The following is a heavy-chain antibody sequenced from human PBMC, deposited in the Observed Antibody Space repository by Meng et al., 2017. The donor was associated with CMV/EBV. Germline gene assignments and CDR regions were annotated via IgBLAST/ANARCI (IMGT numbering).Heavy chain of an antibody. CDR3: AVTVDTAAYYFDY. CDR1: GGSFRSYA. J-gene: IGHJ4*02. V-gene: IGHV1-69*05. Sequence: CQASGGSFRSYAISWVRQAPGQGLEWMGGIIPIFGTANYAQKFQGRVTITTDESTSTAYMELSSLRSEDTAVYYCAVTVDTAAYYFDYWGQGTLVTVSS. CDR2: IIPIFGTA. D-gene: IGHD5-18*01.